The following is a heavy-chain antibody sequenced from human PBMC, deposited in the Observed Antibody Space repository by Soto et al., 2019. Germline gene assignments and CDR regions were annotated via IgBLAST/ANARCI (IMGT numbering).Heavy chain of an antibody. D-gene: IGHD3-10*01. J-gene: IGHJ6*03. CDR1: GDSVSSNSAA. CDR2: TYYRSKWYN. CDR3: ARDLSLLVFGVYYYYYMDV. Sequence: SQTLSLTCAISGDSVSSNSAAWNWIRQSPSRGLEWLGRTYYRSKWYNDYAVSVKSRITINPDTSKNQFSLQLNSVTPEDTAVYYCARDLSLLVFGVYYYYYMDVWGKGTTVTVSS. V-gene: IGHV6-1*01.